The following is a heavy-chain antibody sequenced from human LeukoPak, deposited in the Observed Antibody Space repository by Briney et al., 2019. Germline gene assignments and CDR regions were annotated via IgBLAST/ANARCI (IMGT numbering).Heavy chain of an antibody. D-gene: IGHD3-10*01. V-gene: IGHV1-69*13. CDR2: IIPIFGTA. J-gene: IGHJ6*02. CDR3: GRGSMVRGVIQNMDV. CDR1: GGTFSSYA. Sequence: GASVKVSCKASGGTFSSYAISWVRQAPGQGLEWMGGIIPIFGTANYAQKFQGRVTITADESTSTAYMELSSLRSEDTAVYYCGRGSMVRGVIQNMDVWGQGTTVTVSS.